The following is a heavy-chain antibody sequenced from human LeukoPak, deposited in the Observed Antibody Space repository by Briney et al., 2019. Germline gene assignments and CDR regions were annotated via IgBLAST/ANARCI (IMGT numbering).Heavy chain of an antibody. CDR1: GFIFSSDE. CDR3: TKERGSY. Sequence: TGGSLRLSCAASGFIFSSDEMTWVRQAPGKGLESASFISSSADTILYADSVKGRFTISRDNGKNALYLQMNSLRAEDTAVYYCTKERGSYWGQGTLVTVSS. J-gene: IGHJ4*02. CDR2: ISSSADTI. V-gene: IGHV3-48*03.